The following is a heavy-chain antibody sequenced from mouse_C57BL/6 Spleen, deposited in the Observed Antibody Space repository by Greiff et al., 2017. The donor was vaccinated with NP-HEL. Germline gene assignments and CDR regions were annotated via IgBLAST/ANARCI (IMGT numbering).Heavy chain of an antibody. CDR1: GYTFTDYE. CDR2: IDPETGGT. CDR3: TRGDYDERGYFDV. J-gene: IGHJ1*03. D-gene: IGHD2-4*01. Sequence: QVQLQQSGAELVRPGASVTLSCKASGYTFTDYEMHWVKQTPVHGLEWIGAIDPETGGTAYNQKFKGKAILTADKSSSTAYMELRSLTSEDSAVYYCTRGDYDERGYFDVWGTGTTVTVSS. V-gene: IGHV1-15*01.